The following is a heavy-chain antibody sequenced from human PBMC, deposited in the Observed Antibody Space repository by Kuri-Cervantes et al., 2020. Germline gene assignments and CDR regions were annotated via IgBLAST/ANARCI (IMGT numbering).Heavy chain of an antibody. Sequence: SVKVSCKASGYTFTSYGISWVRQAPGQGLEWVGGIIPIFDAPHYAQKFQGRVTITADNSTSTAYMELSSLRSEDTAVYYCARALTTVKKLAFEYWGQGTLVTVSS. CDR3: ARALTTVKKLAFEY. CDR2: IIPIFDAP. J-gene: IGHJ4*02. D-gene: IGHD4-17*01. V-gene: IGHV1-69*06. CDR1: GYTFTSYG.